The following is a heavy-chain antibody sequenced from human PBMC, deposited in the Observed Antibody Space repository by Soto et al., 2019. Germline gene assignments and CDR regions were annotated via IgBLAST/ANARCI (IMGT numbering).Heavy chain of an antibody. V-gene: IGHV1-69*06. Sequence: QVQLEQSGAEVKKPGSSVKVSCKASGGTLSDHGVAWLRQAPGQGLEWMGGTIPVFNTAKYAQKFQGRVTVTADKFTNIAYMELSSLRSEDTAFYFCARGVYGSGNYYTGTSAFDIWGQGTMVIVPS. CDR3: ARGVYGSGNYYTGTSAFDI. CDR1: GGTLSDHG. D-gene: IGHD3-10*01. CDR2: TIPVFNTA. J-gene: IGHJ3*02.